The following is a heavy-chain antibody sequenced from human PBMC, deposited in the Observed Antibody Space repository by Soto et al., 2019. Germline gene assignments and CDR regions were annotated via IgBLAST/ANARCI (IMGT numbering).Heavy chain of an antibody. CDR1: GGSFSGYY. J-gene: IGHJ3*02. Sequence: SETLSLTCAVYGGSFSGYYWSWIRQPPGKGLEWIGEINHSGSTNYNPSLKSRVTISVDTSKNQFSLKLSSVTAADMAVYYCARGLGSDDAFDIWGQGTMVTVSS. V-gene: IGHV4-34*01. CDR2: INHSGST. CDR3: ARGLGSDDAFDI.